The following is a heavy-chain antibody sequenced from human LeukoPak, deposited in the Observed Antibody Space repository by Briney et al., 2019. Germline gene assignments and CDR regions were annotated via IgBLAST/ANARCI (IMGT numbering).Heavy chain of an antibody. D-gene: IGHD1-26*01. CDR1: GGTFSSYA. CDR2: IIPIFGTA. Sequence: GASVKVSCKASGGTFSSYAISWVRQAPGQGLEWMGGIIPIFGTANYAQKFQGRVTITADESTSTAYMELSSLRSDDTAVYYCARASTSGSYDWFDPWGQGTLVTVSS. J-gene: IGHJ5*02. CDR3: ARASTSGSYDWFDP. V-gene: IGHV1-69*13.